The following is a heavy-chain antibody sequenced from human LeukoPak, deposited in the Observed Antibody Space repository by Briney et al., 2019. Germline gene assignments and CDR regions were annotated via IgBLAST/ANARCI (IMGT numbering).Heavy chain of an antibody. J-gene: IGHJ4*02. CDR2: IKQDGSKK. Sequence: GGSLRLSCVASGFPFSSYWMTWVRPAPGKGLEWVANIKQDGSKKSYVDSVKGRFTISRDNAKNSLYLQMNSLRAEDTAIYYCTRVGYIDEGIDYWGQGTLVTVSS. V-gene: IGHV3-7*04. CDR1: GFPFSSYW. D-gene: IGHD5-24*01. CDR3: TRVGYIDEGIDY.